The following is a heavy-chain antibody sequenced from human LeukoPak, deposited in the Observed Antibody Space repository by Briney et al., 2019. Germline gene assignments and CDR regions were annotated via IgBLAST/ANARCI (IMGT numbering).Heavy chain of an antibody. CDR3: ARDGDSLWKSLDV. Sequence: ASVKVSCKASGYTFTDYYIHWVRQAPGQGLEWMGWINPSSGATYYAQKFQGRISMTRDTSISTAYMELSGLRSDDTAVYYCARDGDSLWKSLDVWGKGTTVTVSS. J-gene: IGHJ6*04. CDR1: GYTFTDYY. D-gene: IGHD7-27*01. V-gene: IGHV1-2*02. CDR2: INPSSGAT.